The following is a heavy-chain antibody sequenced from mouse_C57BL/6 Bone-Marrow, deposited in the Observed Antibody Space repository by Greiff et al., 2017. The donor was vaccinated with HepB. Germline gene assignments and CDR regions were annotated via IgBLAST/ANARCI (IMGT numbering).Heavy chain of an antibody. CDR3: ARRRVITTVVFDY. Sequence: QVQLQQPGAELVKPGASVKMSCKASGYTFTSYWITWVKQRPGQGLEWIEDIYPGSGSTNYNEKFKSKATLTVDTSSSTAYMQLSSLTSEDSAVYYCARRRVITTVVFDYWGQGTTLTVSS. D-gene: IGHD1-1*01. CDR1: GYTFTSYW. J-gene: IGHJ2*01. V-gene: IGHV1-55*01. CDR2: IYPGSGST.